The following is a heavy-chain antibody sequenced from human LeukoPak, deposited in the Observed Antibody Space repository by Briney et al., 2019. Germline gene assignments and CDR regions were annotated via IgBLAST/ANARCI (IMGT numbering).Heavy chain of an antibody. D-gene: IGHD5-24*01. V-gene: IGHV1-8*01. CDR2: MYPNSGNT. CDR3: ARLEMATIGPSLGAWFDP. CDR1: GYTFTSYD. Sequence: ASVKVSCKASGYTFTSYDINLVRQATGQGLEWMGWMYPNSGNTGYAQKFQGRVTMTRNTSISTAYMELSSLRSEDTDVYYCARLEMATIGPSLGAWFDPWGQGTLVTVSS. J-gene: IGHJ5*02.